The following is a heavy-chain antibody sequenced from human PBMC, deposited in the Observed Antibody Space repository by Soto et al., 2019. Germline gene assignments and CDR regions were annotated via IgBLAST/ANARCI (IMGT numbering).Heavy chain of an antibody. J-gene: IGHJ4*02. Sequence: SETLSLTCARYGGSFSGYYWSGGRQTPGKGLEWIGEINHSGSTHYNPSLKRRVTISVDTSKNPFSLKLSSVTAADTPVYYCARGIEIAGHYFDYWGQGTLVTVS. CDR1: GGSFSGYY. CDR3: ARGIEIAGHYFDY. V-gene: IGHV4-34*01. CDR2: INHSGST.